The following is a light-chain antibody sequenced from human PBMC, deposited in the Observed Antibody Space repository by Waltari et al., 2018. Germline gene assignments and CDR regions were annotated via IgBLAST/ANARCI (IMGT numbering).Light chain of an antibody. CDR3: QTWDRRTVV. Sequence: YELTQPPSVSVSSGQTATISCSGDKLGDKNVYWYHQKPGHSPVLVIYRDFKRPSGIPERFSGSNSGSTATLTISGTRPMDEAEYFCQTWDRRTVVFGGGTRLTVL. CDR2: RDF. J-gene: IGLJ2*01. V-gene: IGLV3-1*01. CDR1: KLGDKN.